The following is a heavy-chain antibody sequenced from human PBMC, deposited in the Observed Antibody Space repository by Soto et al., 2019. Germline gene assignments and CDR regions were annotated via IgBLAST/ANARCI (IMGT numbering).Heavy chain of an antibody. CDR3: ASVFGRGPIGRWFGELPYYGMDV. CDR1: GYTFTSYG. V-gene: IGHV1-18*01. CDR2: ISAYNGNT. J-gene: IGHJ6*02. Sequence: QVQLVQSGAEVKKPGASVKVSCKASGYTFTSYGISWVRQAPGQGLEWMGWISAYNGNTNYPQKPQSRVTMTTDTSPSTAYMELRSLRSDDTVVYYCASVFGRGPIGRWFGELPYYGMDVWGHGTTVTVSS. D-gene: IGHD3-10*01.